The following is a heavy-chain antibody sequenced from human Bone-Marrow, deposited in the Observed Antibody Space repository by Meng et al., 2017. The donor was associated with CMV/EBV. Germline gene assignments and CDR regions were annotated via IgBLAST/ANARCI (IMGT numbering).Heavy chain of an antibody. CDR1: GFTFDDYT. Sequence: GESLKISCAASGFTFDDYTMHWVRQAPGKGLEWVSLISWDGGSTYYADSVKGRFTISRDNSKNSLYLQMNSLRGEDTAFYYCARGGATFYYHYGMDVWGQGTTVTVSS. V-gene: IGHV3-43*01. CDR3: ARGGATFYYHYGMDV. CDR2: ISWDGGST. J-gene: IGHJ6*02. D-gene: IGHD1-26*01.